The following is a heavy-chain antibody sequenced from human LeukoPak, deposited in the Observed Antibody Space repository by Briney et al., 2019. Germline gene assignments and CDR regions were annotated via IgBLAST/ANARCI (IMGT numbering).Heavy chain of an antibody. CDR3: ARTRWLQFYFDY. CDR1: GFTLSTYV. CDR2: ISGSGGST. Sequence: GGSLRLSCAASGFTLSTYVMSGVRQTPGEGVGWVSGISGSGGSTYYADSVKGRFTISRDNSKNTLYLQMNSLRVEDTAVYYCARTRWLQFYFDYWGQGTLVTVSS. J-gene: IGHJ4*02. V-gene: IGHV3-23*01. D-gene: IGHD5-24*01.